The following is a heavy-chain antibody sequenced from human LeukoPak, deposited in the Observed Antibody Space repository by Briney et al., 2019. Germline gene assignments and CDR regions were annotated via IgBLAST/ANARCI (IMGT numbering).Heavy chain of an antibody. CDR3: ARGGPPGYSGYDPYGMDV. J-gene: IGHJ6*04. Sequence: GGSLRLSCAASGFTVSSNYMSWVRQAPGKGLEWVSVIYSGGSTYYADSVKGRFTISRDNSKNTLYLQMDSLRAEDTAVYYCARGGPPGYSGYDPYGMDVWGKGTTVTVSS. D-gene: IGHD5-12*01. V-gene: IGHV3-53*01. CDR1: GFTVSSNY. CDR2: IYSGGST.